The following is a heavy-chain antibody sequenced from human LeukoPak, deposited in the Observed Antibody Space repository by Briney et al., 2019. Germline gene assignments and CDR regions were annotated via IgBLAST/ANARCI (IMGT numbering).Heavy chain of an antibody. V-gene: IGHV1-18*01. CDR3: SRGSTARYYYDSSGYYRGAVDY. J-gene: IGHJ4*02. CDR2: ISAYNGNT. CDR1: GYTFTSYA. Sequence: GASVKASCKASGYTFTSYAMHWVRQAPGQGLEWMGWISAYNGNTNYAQKFQGRVTMTTDTSTKTAYMELRSLRSDDTAVYYCSRGSTARYYYDSSGYYRGAVDYWGQGTLVTISS. D-gene: IGHD3-22*01.